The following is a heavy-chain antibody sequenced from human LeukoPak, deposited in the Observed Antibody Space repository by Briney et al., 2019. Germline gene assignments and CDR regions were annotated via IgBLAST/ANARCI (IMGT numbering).Heavy chain of an antibody. J-gene: IGHJ4*02. CDR3: AREILDYGSGSYYNDY. CDR2: ISSSGTNK. Sequence: GGSLRLSCAASGFTFSDYYMNWIRQPPGKGLEWVSYISSSGTNKYYADSVKGRFTISRDNAKNSLYLQMNSLRAEDTAVYYCAREILDYGSGSYYNDYWGQGTLVTVSS. D-gene: IGHD3-10*01. CDR1: GFTFSDYY. V-gene: IGHV3-11*04.